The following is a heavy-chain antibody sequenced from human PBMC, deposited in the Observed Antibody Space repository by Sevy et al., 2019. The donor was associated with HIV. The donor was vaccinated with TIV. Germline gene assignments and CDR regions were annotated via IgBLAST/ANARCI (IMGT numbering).Heavy chain of an antibody. CDR2: ISATSSYK. J-gene: IGHJ3*02. V-gene: IGHV3-21*01. D-gene: IGHD3-22*01. CDR1: GFKFNLFS. CDR3: VRDSSGYDPGDAFDI. Sequence: GGSLRLSCVASGFKFNLFSMNWVRQAPGKGLEWVSTISATSSYKKYEHSVKGRFTISRDNAKNSLFLQMNSLRAEDTAVYFCVRDSSGYDPGDAFDIWGQGTMVTVSS.